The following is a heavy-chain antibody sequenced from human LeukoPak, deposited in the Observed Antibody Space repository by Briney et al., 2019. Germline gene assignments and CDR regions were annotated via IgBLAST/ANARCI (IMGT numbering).Heavy chain of an antibody. CDR2: IYYNGRT. Sequence: SETLSLTCTVSGGSISSSTYYWGWIRQPPGKGLEWIGSIYYNGRTYYNPSLKSRLTISVDTSKNLFSLKLSSVTAADTAVYYCARHPGITAAGTGFDIWGQGTMVTVSS. J-gene: IGHJ3*02. CDR1: GGSISSSTYY. CDR3: ARHPGITAAGTGFDI. D-gene: IGHD6-13*01. V-gene: IGHV4-39*01.